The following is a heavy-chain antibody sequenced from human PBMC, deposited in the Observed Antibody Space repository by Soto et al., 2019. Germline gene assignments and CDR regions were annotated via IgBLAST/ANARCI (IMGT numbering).Heavy chain of an antibody. D-gene: IGHD6-19*01. V-gene: IGHV4-30-2*01. CDR2: IYHSGST. CDR3: ARTVAGNNWFDP. Sequence: PSETLSLTCAVSGGSISSGGYSWSWIRQPPGKGLEWIGYIYHSGSTYYNPSLKSRVTISVDRSKNQFSLKLSSVTAADTAVYYCARTVAGNNWFDPWGQGTLVTVSS. J-gene: IGHJ5*02. CDR1: GGSISSGGYS.